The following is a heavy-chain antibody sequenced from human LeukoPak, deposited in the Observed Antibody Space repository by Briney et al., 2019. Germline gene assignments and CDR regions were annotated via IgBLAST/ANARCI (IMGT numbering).Heavy chain of an antibody. CDR3: AREPYYYDSSGYRTMDAFDI. Sequence: SVKVSCKASGGTFSSYAISWVRQAPGQGLEWMGRIIPILGIANYAQKFQGRVTITADKSTSTAYMELSSLRSEDTAVYYCAREPYYYDSSGYRTMDAFDIWGQGTMVTVSS. CDR2: IIPILGIA. J-gene: IGHJ3*02. V-gene: IGHV1-69*04. D-gene: IGHD3-22*01. CDR1: GGTFSSYA.